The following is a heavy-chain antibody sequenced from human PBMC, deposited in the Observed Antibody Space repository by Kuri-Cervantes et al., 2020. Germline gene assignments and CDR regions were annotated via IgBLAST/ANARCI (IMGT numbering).Heavy chain of an antibody. CDR1: GYTFTNYG. Sequence: ASVKVSCKASGYTFTNYGISWVRQAPGQGLEWMGWISVDNGNRNYAQKFQGRITMNTDTSTRTAYMEMRSLRSDDTAVYYCTREIDIWGQGTLVTVSS. J-gene: IGHJ4*02. V-gene: IGHV1-18*01. D-gene: IGHD3-9*01. CDR3: TREIDI. CDR2: ISVDNGNR.